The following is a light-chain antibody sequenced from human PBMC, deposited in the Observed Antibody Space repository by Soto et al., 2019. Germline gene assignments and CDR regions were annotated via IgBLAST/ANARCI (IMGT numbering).Light chain of an antibody. J-gene: IGKJ1*01. V-gene: IGKV3-15*01. Sequence: EIVLTQSPATLSVSPGERATLSCRASRSVGPNLVWYQQKFGQAPRLLIYGVSTRATGVPARFSGSGSGTEFTLTISSLQPEDFAVYYCHQYNHWLTWTFGQVTKVDIK. CDR1: RSVGPN. CDR3: HQYNHWLTWT. CDR2: GVS.